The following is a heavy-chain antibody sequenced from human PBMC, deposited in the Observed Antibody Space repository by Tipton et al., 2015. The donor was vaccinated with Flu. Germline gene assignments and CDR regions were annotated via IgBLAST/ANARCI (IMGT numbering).Heavy chain of an antibody. V-gene: IGHV3-53*01. CDR2: IYSGGGT. CDR1: GFTFSSYG. D-gene: IGHD5/OR15-5a*01. CDR3: ATSTVSTISYGLDV. J-gene: IGHJ6*02. Sequence: SLRLSCAASGFTFSSYGMSWVRQAPGKGLEWVSLIYSGGGTYYADSVKGRFTISRDNSKDTVFLQMSSLRAEDTAVYYCATSTVSTISYGLDVWGQGTTVTVSS.